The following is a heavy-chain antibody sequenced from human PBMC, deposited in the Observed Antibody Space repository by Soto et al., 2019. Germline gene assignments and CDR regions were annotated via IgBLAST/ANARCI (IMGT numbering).Heavy chain of an antibody. J-gene: IGHJ4*02. CDR2: INHSGST. V-gene: IGHV4-34*01. CDR1: GGSFSGYY. CDR3: ARGGLMVRGTFFDY. D-gene: IGHD3-10*01. Sequence: KTSETLSLTCAVYGGSFSGYYWSWIRQPPGKGLEWIGEINHSGSTNYNPSLRSRVTISVDTSKNQFSLKLSSVTAADTAVYYCARGGLMVRGTFFDYWGQGTLVTVSS.